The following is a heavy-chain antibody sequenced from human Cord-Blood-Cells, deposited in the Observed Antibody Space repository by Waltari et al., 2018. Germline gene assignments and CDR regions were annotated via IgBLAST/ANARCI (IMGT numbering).Heavy chain of an antibody. CDR2: IYHSGRT. D-gene: IGHD5-12*01. J-gene: IGHJ6*02. Sequence: QVQLQESGPGLVKPSGTLSLTCAVSGGSISSSNWWSWVRQPPGKGLEWIGEIYHSGRTNYNPSLKSRVTISVDKSKNQFSLKLSSVTAADTAVYYCARDRRIVATSYYYYYGMDVWGQGTTVTVSS. CDR3: ARDRRIVATSYYYYYGMDV. V-gene: IGHV4-4*02. CDR1: GGSISSSNW.